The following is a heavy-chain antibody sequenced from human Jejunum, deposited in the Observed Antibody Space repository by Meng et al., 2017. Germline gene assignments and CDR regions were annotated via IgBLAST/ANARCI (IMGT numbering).Heavy chain of an antibody. V-gene: IGHV1-8*01. D-gene: IGHD5-18*01. J-gene: IGHJ4*02. CDR3: ARRASDDYGYNY. CDR1: GYTFTRYD. Sequence: VQLVQSGAEVRKPGASVKVSCKASGYTFTRYDINWVRQATGQGLEWMGWVNPNSGQTGYARKFQGRVTMTRSTSITTAYMELSGLRSEDTAIYYCARRASDDYGYNYWGQGTLVTVSS. CDR2: VNPNSGQT.